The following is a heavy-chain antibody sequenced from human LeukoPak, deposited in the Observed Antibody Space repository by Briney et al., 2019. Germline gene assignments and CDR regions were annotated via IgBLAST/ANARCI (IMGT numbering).Heavy chain of an antibody. V-gene: IGHV1-18*01. D-gene: IGHD3-3*01. Sequence: ASVKVSCKASGYTFTNYGISWVRQAPGQGLEWIGWINAYNGNTNHAQKFQGRVTMTTDTSASTVYMELRSLRSDDTAVYYCARDYDSWSGSYWGQGTLVTVSS. CDR1: GYTFTNYG. J-gene: IGHJ4*02. CDR2: INAYNGNT. CDR3: ARDYDSWSGSY.